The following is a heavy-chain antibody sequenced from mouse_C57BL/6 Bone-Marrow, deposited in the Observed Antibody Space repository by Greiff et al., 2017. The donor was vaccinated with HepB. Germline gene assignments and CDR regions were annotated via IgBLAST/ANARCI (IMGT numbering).Heavy chain of an antibody. CDR1: GYSITSGYY. J-gene: IGHJ2*01. CDR2: ISYDGSN. D-gene: IGHD2-3*01. CDR3: ATLDGYPDY. V-gene: IGHV3-6*01. Sequence: EVKVEESGPGLVKPSQSLSLTCSVTGYSITSGYYWNWIRQFPGNKLEWMGYISYDGSNNYNPSLKNRISITRDTSKNQFFLKLNSVTTEDTATYYCATLDGYPDYWGQGTTLTVSS.